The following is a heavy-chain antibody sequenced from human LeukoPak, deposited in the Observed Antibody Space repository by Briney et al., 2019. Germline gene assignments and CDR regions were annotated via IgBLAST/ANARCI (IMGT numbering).Heavy chain of an antibody. CDR1: GGSISSSSYY. V-gene: IGHV4-39*01. CDR2: IYYSGST. J-gene: IGHJ6*03. CDR3: ARQRIAAPTYYMDV. D-gene: IGHD6-13*01. Sequence: SETLSLTCTVSGGSISSSSYYWGWIRQPPGKGLEWIGSIYYSGSTYYSPSLKSRVTISVDTSKNQFSLKLSSVTAADTAVYYCARQRIAAPTYYMDVWGKGTTVTVSS.